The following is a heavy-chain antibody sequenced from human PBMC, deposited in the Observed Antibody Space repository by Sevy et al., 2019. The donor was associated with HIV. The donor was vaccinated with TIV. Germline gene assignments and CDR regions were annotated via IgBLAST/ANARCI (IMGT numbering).Heavy chain of an antibody. CDR2: ISSSSSYI. V-gene: IGHV3-21*01. CDR1: GFTFSSYS. D-gene: IGHD3-3*01. CDR3: ASRRITIFGVADAFDI. J-gene: IGHJ3*02. Sequence: GGSLRLSCAASGFTFSSYSMNWVRQAPGKGLEWVSSISSSSSYIYYADSVKGRFTISRDNANNSLYLQMNSLRAEDTAVYYCASRRITIFGVADAFDIWGQGTMVTVSS.